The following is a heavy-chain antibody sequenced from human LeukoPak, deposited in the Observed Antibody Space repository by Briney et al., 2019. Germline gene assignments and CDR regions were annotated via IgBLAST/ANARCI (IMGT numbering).Heavy chain of an antibody. Sequence: SLRLSCAASGFTFRDYSMNWVRQAPGKGLEWVSYISTRGNYIYYADSVKGRFTISRDNAKNSLYLQMHSLRAEDTALYYCARGAYNSGGTHENWGQGTLVTVSS. V-gene: IGHV3-21*01. D-gene: IGHD3-22*01. CDR2: ISTRGNYI. CDR1: GFTFRDYS. J-gene: IGHJ4*02. CDR3: ARGAYNSGGTHEN.